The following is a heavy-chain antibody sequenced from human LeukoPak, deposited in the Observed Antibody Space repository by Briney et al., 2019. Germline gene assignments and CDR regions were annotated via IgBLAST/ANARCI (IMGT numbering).Heavy chain of an antibody. CDR3: ASLATYYYDSSGYYFSH. J-gene: IGHJ4*02. D-gene: IGHD3-22*01. V-gene: IGHV1-69*13. CDR1: GYTFTSYY. Sequence: SVKVSCKASGYTFTSYYMHWVRQAPGQGLEWMGGIIPIFGTANYAQKFQGRVTITADESTSTAYMELSSLRSEDTAVYYCASLATYYYDSSGYYFSHWGQGTLVTVSS. CDR2: IIPIFGTA.